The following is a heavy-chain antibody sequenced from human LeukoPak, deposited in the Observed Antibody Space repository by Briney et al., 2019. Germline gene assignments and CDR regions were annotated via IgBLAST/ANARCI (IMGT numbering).Heavy chain of an antibody. J-gene: IGHJ4*02. Sequence: ASVKVSCKASGYTFTRYGFSWLRQAPGQGPEWMGRISAYNGNTNYAQKFQGRVTMTTDTSTSTGYMELRSLRSDDTAVYYCARDPHVVEAAGQVDYWGQGTLVTVSS. V-gene: IGHV1-18*01. CDR2: ISAYNGNT. D-gene: IGHD6-13*01. CDR3: ARDPHVVEAAGQVDY. CDR1: GYTFTRYG.